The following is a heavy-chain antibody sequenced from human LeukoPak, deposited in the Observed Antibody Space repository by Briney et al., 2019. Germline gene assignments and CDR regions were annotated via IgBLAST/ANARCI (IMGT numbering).Heavy chain of an antibody. D-gene: IGHD2-15*01. Sequence: GESLKISCKGSGYSFASYWISWVRQMPGKGLEWMGRIDPSDSYTDYSPSFQGHVTISADKSISTAYLQWSSLKASDTAMYYCARPDCSGGNCYLLSCWGQGSLVTVSS. CDR2: IDPSDSYT. J-gene: IGHJ4*02. CDR3: ARPDCSGGNCYLLSC. CDR1: GYSFASYW. V-gene: IGHV5-10-1*01.